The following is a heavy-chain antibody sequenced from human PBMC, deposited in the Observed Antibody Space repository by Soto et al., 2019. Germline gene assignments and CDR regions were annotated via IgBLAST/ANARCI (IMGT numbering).Heavy chain of an antibody. D-gene: IGHD6-6*01. CDR2: IYYSGST. V-gene: IGHV4-31*03. CDR1: GGSISSDGYY. J-gene: IGHJ5*02. CDR3: AGGSSKSWFDP. Sequence: TLSVTRTVSGGSISSDGYYWSWIRQHPGKGLEWIGYIYYSGSTYYNPSLKSRVSISADTSNNQFSLKLPSVTAADTAVYYCAGGSSKSWFDPWGQGTLVTVSS.